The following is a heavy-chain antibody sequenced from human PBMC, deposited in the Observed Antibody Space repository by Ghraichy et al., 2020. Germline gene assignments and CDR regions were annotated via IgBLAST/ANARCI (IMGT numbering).Heavy chain of an antibody. CDR3: ARVITDEIYGDLLDY. Sequence: SETLSLTCAVYGGSFSGYYWSWIRQPPGKGLEWIGEINHSGSTNYNPSLKSRVTISVDTSKNQFSLKLSSVTAADTAVYYCARVITDEIYGDLLDYWGQGTLVTVSS. J-gene: IGHJ4*02. D-gene: IGHD4-17*01. V-gene: IGHV4-34*01. CDR2: INHSGST. CDR1: GGSFSGYY.